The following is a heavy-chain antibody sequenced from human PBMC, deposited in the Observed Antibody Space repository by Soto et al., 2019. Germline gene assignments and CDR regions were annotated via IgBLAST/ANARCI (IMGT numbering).Heavy chain of an antibody. Sequence: SETLSLTCTLSGYSLTSGSYWGCIRQPPGQGPEWIASIYHGGTTFYNPSLKRRVTVSVDKSNNQFSLKLRSVTAADTAVYYCAQPRVMVVAGSTFGYWGRGTLVTVSS. J-gene: IGHJ4*01. CDR3: AQPRVMVVAGSTFGY. CDR1: GYSLTSGSY. CDR2: IYHGGTT. D-gene: IGHD6-19*01. V-gene: IGHV4-38-2*02.